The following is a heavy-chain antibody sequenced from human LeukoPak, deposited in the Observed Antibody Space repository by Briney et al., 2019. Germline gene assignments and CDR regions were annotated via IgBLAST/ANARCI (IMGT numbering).Heavy chain of an antibody. J-gene: IGHJ4*02. Sequence: GGSLRLSCAASGFTFSSYAMSWVCQAPGKGLEWVSAISGSGGSTYYADSVKGRFTISRDNSKNTLYLQMNSLRAEDTAVYYCAKDGVYSSSWYDFDYWGQGTLVTVSS. CDR1: GFTFSSYA. D-gene: IGHD6-13*01. CDR3: AKDGVYSSSWYDFDY. CDR2: ISGSGGST. V-gene: IGHV3-23*01.